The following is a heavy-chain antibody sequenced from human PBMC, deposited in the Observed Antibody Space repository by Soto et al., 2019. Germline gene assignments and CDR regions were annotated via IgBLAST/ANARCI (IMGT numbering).Heavy chain of an antibody. CDR3: ARGPPADYVWGSYRPWDY. CDR1: GGTFSSYA. J-gene: IGHJ4*02. CDR2: IIPIFGTA. Sequence: SVKVSCKASGGTFSSYAISWVRQAPGQGLEWMGGIIPIFGTANYPQKFQGRVTITADESTSTAYMELSSLRSEDTAVYYCARGPPADYVWGSYRPWDYWGQGTLVTVSS. D-gene: IGHD3-16*02. V-gene: IGHV1-69*13.